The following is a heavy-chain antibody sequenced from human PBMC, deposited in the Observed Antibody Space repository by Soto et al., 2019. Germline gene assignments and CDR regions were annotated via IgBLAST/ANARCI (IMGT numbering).Heavy chain of an antibody. CDR2: ISAYNGNT. CDR1: GYTFTSYG. D-gene: IGHD3-10*01. CDR3: GRGALNPYYYGSAPDY. Sequence: ASVKVSCKASGYTFTSYGISWVRQAPGQGLEWMGWISAYNGNTNYAQKLQGRVTMTTDTSTSTAYMELRSLRSDDTAVYYCGRGALNPYYYGSAPDYWGQGTLVTVSS. V-gene: IGHV1-18*01. J-gene: IGHJ4*02.